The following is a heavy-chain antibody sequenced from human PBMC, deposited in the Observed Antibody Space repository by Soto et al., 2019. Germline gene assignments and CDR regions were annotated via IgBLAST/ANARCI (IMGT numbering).Heavy chain of an antibody. CDR2: VNPNNGDT. J-gene: IGHJ4*02. Sequence: QVQLVQSGAELKKPGASVKVSCKASGYTFSNYDMNWVRQATGQAPEWIGWVNPNNGDTGYAQKFQGRVTLTTDISTTTAYMELTSLRSEDTAIYYCAKVSGKGSAIDFDYWGQGTLITVSS. D-gene: IGHD3-10*01. CDR3: AKVSGKGSAIDFDY. CDR1: GYTFSNYD. V-gene: IGHV1-8*01.